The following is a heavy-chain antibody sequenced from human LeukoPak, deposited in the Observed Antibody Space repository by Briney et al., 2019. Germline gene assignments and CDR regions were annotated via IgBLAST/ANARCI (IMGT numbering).Heavy chain of an antibody. D-gene: IGHD1-26*01. CDR1: RFTFSNYA. CDR2: ISYAESNK. CDR3: ARDGGSYYVPFD. Sequence: PGGSLRLSCAASRFTFSNYAMHWVRQAPGKGLEWVALISYAESNKYYADSVKGRFTISRDNSKNTLYLQMNSLRVEDTAVYYCARDGGSYYVPFDWGPGTLVTVSS. V-gene: IGHV3-30*04. J-gene: IGHJ4*02.